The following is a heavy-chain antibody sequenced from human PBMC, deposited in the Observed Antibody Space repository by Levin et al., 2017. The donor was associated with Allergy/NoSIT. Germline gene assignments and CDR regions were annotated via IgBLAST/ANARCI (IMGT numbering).Heavy chain of an antibody. D-gene: IGHD3-16*01. CDR1: GFTFSAFV. Sequence: QSGGSLRLSCAASGFTFSAFVVNWVRQAPGKGLEWVSVISVSGDTTFYADSVQGRFTMSRDNSKNTLFLQMDSLRVEDTAIYYCARSPRDFLGGYGMDVWGQGTTVAVSS. V-gene: IGHV3-23*01. CDR3: ARSPRDFLGGYGMDV. J-gene: IGHJ6*02. CDR2: ISVSGDTT.